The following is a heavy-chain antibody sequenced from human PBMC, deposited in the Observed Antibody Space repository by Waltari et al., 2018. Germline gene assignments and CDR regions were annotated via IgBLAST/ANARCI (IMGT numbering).Heavy chain of an antibody. J-gene: IGHJ6*02. CDR2: FNPSRGDT. CDR3: ATRIPSDHSGSFYYYGMDV. V-gene: IGHV1-2*06. Sequence: QVQLVQSGAEVKRPGASVMVSCKASGYTLSGYYINWVRQAPGQGLEWRGRFNPSRGDTDYAQKFQGRVTMTRDTSINTAYLELNSLRSEDSALYYCATRIPSDHSGSFYYYGMDVWGQGTTVTVSS. D-gene: IGHD6-6*01. CDR1: GYTLSGYY.